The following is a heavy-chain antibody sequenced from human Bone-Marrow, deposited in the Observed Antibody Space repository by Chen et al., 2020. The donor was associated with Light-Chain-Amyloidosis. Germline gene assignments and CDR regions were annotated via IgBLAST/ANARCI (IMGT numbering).Heavy chain of an antibody. V-gene: IGHV1-24*01. CDR1: GDSLTDLA. CDR3: ATDVDVGDYYETGFNY. Sequence: QVQLVQSXXXVKRPGASVKVSCKVSGDSLTDLAIHWVRQAPGKGLEWVGGFDPEDEEMMYGQKFQGRVRMIEDTSTETAYMELTSLTSEDTAIYYCATDVDVGDYYETGFNYWGQGTLVTVSS. J-gene: IGHJ4*02. D-gene: IGHD3-22*01. CDR2: FDPEDEEM.